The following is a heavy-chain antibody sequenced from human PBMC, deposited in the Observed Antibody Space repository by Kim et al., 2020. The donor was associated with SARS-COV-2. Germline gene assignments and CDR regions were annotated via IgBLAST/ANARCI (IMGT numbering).Heavy chain of an antibody. V-gene: IGHV1-24*01. CDR3: ATTDFWSGYTDY. Sequence: ASVKVSCKVSGYTLTELSMHWVRQAPGKGLEWMGGFDPEDGETIYAQKFQGRVTMTEDTSTDTAYMELSSLRSEDTAVYYCATTDFWSGYTDYWGQGTLVTVSS. D-gene: IGHD3-3*01. CDR1: GYTLTELS. CDR2: FDPEDGET. J-gene: IGHJ4*02.